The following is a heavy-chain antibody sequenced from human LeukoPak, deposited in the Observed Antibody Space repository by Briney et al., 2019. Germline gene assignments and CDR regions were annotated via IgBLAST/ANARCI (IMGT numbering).Heavy chain of an antibody. CDR1: GFTFSSYA. CDR2: ISSSISSGSTI. Sequence: GGSLRLSCAASGFTFSSYAMNWVRQAPGKGLEWVSYISSSISSGSTIYYVDSVKGRFTISRDNAKNSFYLQMHRLRAEDTAVYYCARDSASVGHNDAFDIWGQGTMVTASS. V-gene: IGHV3-48*04. D-gene: IGHD2-15*01. CDR3: ARDSASVGHNDAFDI. J-gene: IGHJ3*02.